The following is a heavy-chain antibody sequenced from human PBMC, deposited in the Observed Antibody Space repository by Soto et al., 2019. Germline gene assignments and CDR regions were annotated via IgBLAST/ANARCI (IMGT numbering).Heavy chain of an antibody. CDR2: IYTSGST. CDR3: ARDLSGSYYYYYGMDV. V-gene: IGHV4-4*07. D-gene: IGHD1-26*01. Sequence: SETLSLTCTVSGGSISSYYWSWIRQPAGKGLEWIGRIYTSGSTNYNPSLKSRVTLSVDTSKNQFSLKLSSVTAADTAVYYCARDLSGSYYYYYGMDVWGQGTTVTVSS. J-gene: IGHJ6*02. CDR1: GGSISSYY.